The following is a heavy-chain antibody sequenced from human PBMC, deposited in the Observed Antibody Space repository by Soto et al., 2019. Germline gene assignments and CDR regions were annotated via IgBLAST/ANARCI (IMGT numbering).Heavy chain of an antibody. Sequence: GGSLRLYCAASGFTFSSYAMSWVRQAPGKGLEWVSAISGSGGSTYYADSVKGRFTISRDNSKNTLYLQMNSLRAEDTAVYYCAKDRKASSVNWFDPWGQGTLVTVSS. CDR1: GFTFSSYA. D-gene: IGHD3-10*01. CDR3: AKDRKASSVNWFDP. V-gene: IGHV3-23*01. J-gene: IGHJ5*02. CDR2: ISGSGGST.